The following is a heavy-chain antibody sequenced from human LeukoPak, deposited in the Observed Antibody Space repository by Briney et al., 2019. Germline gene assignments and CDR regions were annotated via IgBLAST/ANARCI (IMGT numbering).Heavy chain of an antibody. D-gene: IGHD6-25*01. CDR1: GFTFSSYD. J-gene: IGHJ3*02. CDR3: ARVLTARSGGYDAFDI. CDR2: IGTAGDT. V-gene: IGHV3-13*01. Sequence: PGGSLRLSCAASGFTFSSYDMHWVRKATGKGLEWVSAIGTAGDTYYPGSVKGRFTISRENAKNSLYLQMNSLRAGDTAVYYCARVLTARSGGYDAFDIWGQGTMVTVSS.